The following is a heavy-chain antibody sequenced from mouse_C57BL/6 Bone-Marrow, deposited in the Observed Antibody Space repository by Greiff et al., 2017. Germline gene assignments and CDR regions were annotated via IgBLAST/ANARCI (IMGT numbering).Heavy chain of an antibody. CDR2: IDPSDSYT. CDR1: GYTFTSYW. D-gene: IGHD3-2*02. J-gene: IGHJ2*01. V-gene: IGHV1-69*01. CDR3: ARRAAQAHVDY. Sequence: VQLQQPGAELVMPGASVKLSCKASGYTFTSYWMHWVKQRPGQGLEWIGEIDPSDSYTNYNQKFKGKSTLTVDKSSSTAYMQLSSLTSEDSAVYYCARRAAQAHVDYWGQGTTLTVSS.